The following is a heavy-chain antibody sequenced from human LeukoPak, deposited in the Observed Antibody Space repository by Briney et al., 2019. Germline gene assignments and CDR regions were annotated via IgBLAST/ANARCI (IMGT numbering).Heavy chain of an antibody. V-gene: IGHV3-9*03. Sequence: GGSLRLSCAASGFTFDDYAMHWVRQAPGKGLEWVSGISWNSGSIGYADSVKGRFTISRDNAKNSLYLQMNSLRAEDIAVYYCAKGGASSSYVAYYYYYMDVWGKGTTVTVSS. CDR3: AKGGASSSYVAYYYYYMDV. CDR2: ISWNSGSI. J-gene: IGHJ6*03. CDR1: GFTFDDYA. D-gene: IGHD6-13*01.